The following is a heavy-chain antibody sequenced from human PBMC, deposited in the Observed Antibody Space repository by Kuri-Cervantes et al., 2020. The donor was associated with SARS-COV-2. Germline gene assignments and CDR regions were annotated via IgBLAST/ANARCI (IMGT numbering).Heavy chain of an antibody. CDR3: ARDPWWADISGWKRPFYH. V-gene: IGHV3-30*14. Sequence: GRSLRLSREASGFIFSEYAMDWVRQAPGKGLEWVAIIAFDGRNTKFADSVEGRFTISRDNSKNVVYLQMNSLRIEDTAEYFCARDPWWADISGWKRPFYHWGQGTLVTVSS. J-gene: IGHJ4*02. CDR2: IAFDGRNT. D-gene: IGHD6-19*01. CDR1: GFIFSEYA.